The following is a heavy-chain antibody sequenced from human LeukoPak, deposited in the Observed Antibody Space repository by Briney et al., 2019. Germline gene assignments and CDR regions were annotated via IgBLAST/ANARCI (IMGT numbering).Heavy chain of an antibody. V-gene: IGHV3-48*02. CDR3: ARVHRGYSFGRLDY. CDR2: ISGSDNTI. Sequence: PGGSLRLSCAASGXTFSSYSMNWVRQAPGKGLEWVSYISGSDNTIYYADSVKGRFTISRDNARNSLYLQMNSLRDEDTAAYYCARVHRGYSFGRLDYWGQGTLVTVSS. CDR1: GXTFSSYS. D-gene: IGHD5-12*01. J-gene: IGHJ4*02.